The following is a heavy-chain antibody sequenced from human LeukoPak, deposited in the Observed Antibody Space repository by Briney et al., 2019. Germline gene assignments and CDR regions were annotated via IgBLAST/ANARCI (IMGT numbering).Heavy chain of an antibody. Sequence: GESLKISCKGSGYSFTSYWIGWVRQMPGKGLEWMGIIYPSDSDTRYSPSFQGQVTISADMSISIAFLQWSSLKASDTAMYYCAMCIGGSCYLNYFDYWGQGTLVTVSS. V-gene: IGHV5-51*01. D-gene: IGHD2-15*01. CDR2: IYPSDSDT. CDR3: AMCIGGSCYLNYFDY. J-gene: IGHJ4*02. CDR1: GYSFTSYW.